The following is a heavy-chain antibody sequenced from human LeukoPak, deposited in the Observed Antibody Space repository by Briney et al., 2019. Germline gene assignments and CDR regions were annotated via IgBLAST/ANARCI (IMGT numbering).Heavy chain of an antibody. Sequence: ASVKVSCKASGYTFTSYGISWVRQAPGQGLEWIGWISAYNGNTNYAQKLQGRVTMTTDTSTSTAYMELRSLRSDDTAVYYCAGDPPGTDFWSGYRYFDYWGQGTLVTVSS. CDR1: GYTFTSYG. D-gene: IGHD3-3*01. V-gene: IGHV1-18*01. J-gene: IGHJ4*02. CDR3: AGDPPGTDFWSGYRYFDY. CDR2: ISAYNGNT.